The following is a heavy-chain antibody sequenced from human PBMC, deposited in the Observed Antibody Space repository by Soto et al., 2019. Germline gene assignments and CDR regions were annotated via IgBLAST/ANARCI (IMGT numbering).Heavy chain of an antibody. D-gene: IGHD3-16*01. CDR2: INSDGARI. J-gene: IGHJ4*02. V-gene: IGHV3-74*03. CDR3: ARAGDSTYVQDF. Sequence: PGGSLRLSCAASGCTFTHYRIHWVRQPPGKGLEWVGRINSDGARIEYGDSVKGRFTISRDNAHNMVFLQMNSLTDEDSGIYFCARAGDSTYVQDFLGQGTLVTVSS. CDR1: GCTFTHYR.